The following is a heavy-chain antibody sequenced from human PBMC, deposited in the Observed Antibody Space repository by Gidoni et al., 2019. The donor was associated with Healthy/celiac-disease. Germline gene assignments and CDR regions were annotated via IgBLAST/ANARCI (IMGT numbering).Heavy chain of an antibody. D-gene: IGHD4-17*01. V-gene: IGHV4-34*01. CDR3: ARAGDYGDLLGV. Sequence: QVQLQQWGAGLLKPSETLSLTCAVYGGSFSGYYWSWIRQPPGKGLEWIGEINHSGSTNYNPSLKSRVTISVDTSKNQFSLKLSSVTAADTAVYYCARAGDYGDLLGVWGQGTLVTVSS. J-gene: IGHJ4*02. CDR2: INHSGST. CDR1: GGSFSGYY.